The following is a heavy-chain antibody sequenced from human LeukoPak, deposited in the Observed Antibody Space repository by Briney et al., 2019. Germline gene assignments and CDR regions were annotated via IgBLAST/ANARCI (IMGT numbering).Heavy chain of an antibody. D-gene: IGHD2/OR15-2a*01. CDR2: INPNSGGT. Sequence: ASVKVSCKASGYTFTGYYMHWVRQAPGQGLEWMGWINPNSGGTNYAQKFQGRVTMTRDTSISTAYMELSRLRSDDTAVYYCASDFYRERRNSYSESADRFYYYMDVWGNGTTVTVSS. CDR1: GYTFTGYY. V-gene: IGHV1-2*02. CDR3: ASDFYRERRNSYSESADRFYYYMDV. J-gene: IGHJ6*03.